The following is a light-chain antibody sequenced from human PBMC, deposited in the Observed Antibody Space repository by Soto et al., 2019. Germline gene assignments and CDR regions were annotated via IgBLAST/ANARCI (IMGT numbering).Light chain of an antibody. V-gene: IGLV1-40*01. J-gene: IGLJ1*01. CDR2: GKS. CDR3: QSFDSSLNGFV. Sequence: QSVLTQPPSASGTPGQRVSISCTGSNSNFGAGYDAHWYQQLPGTAPRLVIYGKSNRPSGVPDRFSGSKSGTSASLVITGLQAEDEADYYCQSFDSSLNGFVFGTGTKLTVL. CDR1: NSNFGAGYD.